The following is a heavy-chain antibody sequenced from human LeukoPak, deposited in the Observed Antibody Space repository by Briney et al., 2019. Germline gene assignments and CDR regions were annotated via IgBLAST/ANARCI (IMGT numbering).Heavy chain of an antibody. D-gene: IGHD3-3*01. V-gene: IGHV4-59*01. CDR1: GGSINTYY. Sequence: SETLSLTCTVSGGSINTYYWSWIRQPPGKGREWLGYIYYSGSTKYNPSLKSRVTISVDTSKNQFSLRLNSVTTADTAVYYCARAPYYDIWSGYSDNYFDPWGQGTLVTVSS. CDR3: ARAPYYDIWSGYSDNYFDP. J-gene: IGHJ5*02. CDR2: IYYSGST.